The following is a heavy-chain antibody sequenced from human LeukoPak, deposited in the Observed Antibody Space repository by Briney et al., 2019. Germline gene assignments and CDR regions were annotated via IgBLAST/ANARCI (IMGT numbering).Heavy chain of an antibody. D-gene: IGHD1-26*01. CDR3: ARTGGSQGGNY. Sequence: PGGSLRLSCAASGFTFSSYWMSWVRQAPGKGLEWVANIKEDGSDKYYVDSVKGRFTISRDNAKNSLSLQMNSLRAEDTAVYYCARTGGSQGGNYWGQGTLVTVSS. J-gene: IGHJ4*02. CDR2: IKEDGSDK. V-gene: IGHV3-7*03. CDR1: GFTFSSYW.